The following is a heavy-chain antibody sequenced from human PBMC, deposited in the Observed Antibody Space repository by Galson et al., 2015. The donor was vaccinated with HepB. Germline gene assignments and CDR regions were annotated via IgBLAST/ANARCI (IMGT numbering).Heavy chain of an antibody. D-gene: IGHD1-14*01. CDR1: GGSISSYY. Sequence: SETLSLTCTVSGGSISSYYWSWIRQPPGKGLEWIGYIYYSGSTNYNPSLKSRVTISVDTSKNQFSLKLSSVTAADTAVYYCARHLGGYYFDYWGQGTLVTVSS. V-gene: IGHV4-59*08. CDR2: IYYSGST. J-gene: IGHJ4*02. CDR3: ARHLGGYYFDY.